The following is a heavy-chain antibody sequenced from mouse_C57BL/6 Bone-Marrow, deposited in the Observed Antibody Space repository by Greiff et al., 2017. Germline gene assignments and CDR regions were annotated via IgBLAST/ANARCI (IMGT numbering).Heavy chain of an antibody. CDR2: IHPNSGST. D-gene: IGHD2-3*01. CDR3: AVDGYYEGFAY. V-gene: IGHV1-64*01. Sequence: QVHVKQPGAELVKPGASVKLSCKASGYTFTSYWMHWVKQRPGQGLEWIGMIHPNSGSTNYNEKFKSKATLTVDKSSSTAYMQLSSLTAEDSAVYYCAVDGYYEGFAYWGQGTLVTVSA. J-gene: IGHJ3*01. CDR1: GYTFTSYW.